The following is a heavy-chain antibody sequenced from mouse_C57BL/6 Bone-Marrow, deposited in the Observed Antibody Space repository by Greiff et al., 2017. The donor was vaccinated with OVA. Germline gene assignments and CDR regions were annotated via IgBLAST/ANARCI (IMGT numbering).Heavy chain of an antibody. CDR2: IDPENGDT. J-gene: IGHJ3*01. V-gene: IGHV14-4*01. Sequence: EVQLQESGAELVRPGASVKLSCTASGFNIKDDYMHWVKQRPEQGLEWIGWIDPENGDTEYASKFQGKATITADTSSNPAYLQLSSLTSEDTAVYYCTTVGREPGFAYWGQGTLVTVSA. CDR3: TTVGREPGFAY. CDR1: GFNIKDDY. D-gene: IGHD4-1*01.